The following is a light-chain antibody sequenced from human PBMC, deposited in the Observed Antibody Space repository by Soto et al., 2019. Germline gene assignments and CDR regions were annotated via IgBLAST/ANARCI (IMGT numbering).Light chain of an antibody. J-gene: IGKJ1*01. CDR2: AAS. Sequence: DIQMTQSPSSLSASVGNRVTITCRASQSISSYLNWYQQKPGKAPKLLIYAASSLQSGVPSRFSGSGSGTDFTLTISSMQSEDFATYYCQQYYSYPRTFGQGTKVDI. CDR1: QSISSY. V-gene: IGKV1-39*01. CDR3: QQYYSYPRT.